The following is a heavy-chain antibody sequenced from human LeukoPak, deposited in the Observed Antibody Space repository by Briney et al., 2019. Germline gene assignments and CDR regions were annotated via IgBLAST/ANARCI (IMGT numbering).Heavy chain of an antibody. CDR3: AKVTPVPTFSPSENDY. CDR2: TSYDESNK. Sequence: GDSLRLSCAASGGTFRSWGMHWVRQAPGKGQKWVAVTSYDESNKYYADSVKGRFTISRDNSKNTLYLQMNSLRPEDTAVYYCAKVTPVPTFSPSENDYWGQGTLVTVSS. CDR1: GGTFRSWG. D-gene: IGHD4-17*01. V-gene: IGHV3-30*18. J-gene: IGHJ4*02.